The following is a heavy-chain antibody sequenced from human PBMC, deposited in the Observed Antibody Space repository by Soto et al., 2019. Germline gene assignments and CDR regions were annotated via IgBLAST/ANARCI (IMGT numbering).Heavy chain of an antibody. CDR1: VGTFSTSA. Sequence: QVQLMQSGAEVKKPGSSVKVSCKASVGTFSTSAISWVRQAPGEGLEWVGGIMPIFATPDYAQKFQGRVTISADESTATAYLELTSLTTDDTAVYYCARDKDRQQLGGNYYYILDVWGQGTAITVSS. CDR3: ARDKDRQQLGGNYYYILDV. D-gene: IGHD3-3*02. J-gene: IGHJ6*02. V-gene: IGHV1-69*12. CDR2: IMPIFATP.